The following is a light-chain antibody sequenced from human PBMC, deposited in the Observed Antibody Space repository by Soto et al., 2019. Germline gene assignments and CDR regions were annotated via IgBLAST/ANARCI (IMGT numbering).Light chain of an antibody. Sequence: IVLTQSPGTLTLSPGERATLSCRASQSLSSNYLAWYQQKPGQAPRLLIYGVSSRATGVPVSFSGSGSGTDFTLTISRLEPEDFAVYYCQQYVSAPITFGQGTRLEIK. V-gene: IGKV3-20*01. J-gene: IGKJ5*01. CDR3: QQYVSAPIT. CDR2: GVS. CDR1: QSLSSNY.